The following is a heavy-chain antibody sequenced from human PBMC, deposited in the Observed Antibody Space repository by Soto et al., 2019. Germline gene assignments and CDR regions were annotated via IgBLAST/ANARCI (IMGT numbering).Heavy chain of an antibody. D-gene: IGHD1-26*01. J-gene: IGHJ3*02. V-gene: IGHV4-59*08. Sequence: SETLSLTCTVSGGSISSYYWSWIRQPPGKGLEWIGYIYYSGSTNYNPSLKSRVTISVDTSKNQFSLKLSSVTAADTAVYYCARWSLGAFDIWGQGTMVTVSS. CDR2: IYYSGST. CDR3: ARWSLGAFDI. CDR1: GGSISSYY.